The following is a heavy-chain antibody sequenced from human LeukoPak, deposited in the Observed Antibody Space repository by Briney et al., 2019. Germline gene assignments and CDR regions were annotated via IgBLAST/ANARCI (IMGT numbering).Heavy chain of an antibody. J-gene: IGHJ5*02. D-gene: IGHD3-3*01. Sequence: SETLSLTCAVYGGSFSGYYWSWIRPPTGKGLEWIGEINHSGSTNYNPSLKSRVTIPVDTSKNQFSLKLSSVTAADTAVYYCARGPLYYDFWSGYFSYNWFDPWGQGTLVTVSS. CDR3: ARGPLYYDFWSGYFSYNWFDP. CDR1: GGSFSGYY. V-gene: IGHV4-34*01. CDR2: INHSGST.